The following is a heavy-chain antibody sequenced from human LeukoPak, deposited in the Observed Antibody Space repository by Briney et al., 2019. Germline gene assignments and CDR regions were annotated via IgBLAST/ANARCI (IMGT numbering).Heavy chain of an antibody. CDR3: ARVTREAARYWYFDL. D-gene: IGHD6-6*01. V-gene: IGHV4-59*01. CDR2: IYYSGST. CDR1: GGSISSYY. J-gene: IGHJ2*01. Sequence: SETLSLTCTVSGGSISSYYWSWIRQPPGKGLEWIGYIYYSGSTNYNPSLKSRVTISEDTSKNQFSLKLSSVTAADTAVYFCARVTREAARYWYFDLWGRGTLVTVSS.